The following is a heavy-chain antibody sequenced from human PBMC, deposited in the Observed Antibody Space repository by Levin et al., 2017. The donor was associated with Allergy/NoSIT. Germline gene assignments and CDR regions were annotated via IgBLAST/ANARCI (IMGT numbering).Heavy chain of an antibody. V-gene: IGHV3-23*01. Sequence: SLKISCAAPGFTFSNYAMSWVRQAPGKGLEWVSGIGGSGGSTYYADSVKGRFTISRDNSKNTLYLQMSSLRAEDTAVYYCAKGWLQLGYFDYWGQGTLVTVSS. CDR3: AKGWLQLGYFDY. J-gene: IGHJ4*02. D-gene: IGHD5-24*01. CDR2: IGGSGGST. CDR1: GFTFSNYA.